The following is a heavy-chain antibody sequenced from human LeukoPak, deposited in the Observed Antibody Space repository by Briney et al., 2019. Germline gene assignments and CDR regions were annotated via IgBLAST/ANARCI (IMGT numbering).Heavy chain of an antibody. CDR2: INPNSGGT. J-gene: IGHJ4*02. D-gene: IGHD6-19*01. CDR1: GYTFTGYH. Sequence: ASVKVSCKASGYTFTGYHMHWVRQAPGQGLEWMGWINPNSGGTNYAQKFQGRVTMTRDTSISTAYMELSRLRSDDTAVYYCASIAVAGTPPFDYWGQGTLVTVSS. V-gene: IGHV1-2*02. CDR3: ASIAVAGTPPFDY.